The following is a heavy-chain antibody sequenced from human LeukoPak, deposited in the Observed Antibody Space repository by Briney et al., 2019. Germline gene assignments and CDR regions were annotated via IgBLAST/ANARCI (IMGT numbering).Heavy chain of an antibody. Sequence: GGSLRLSCAASGFTFCSYWMHWVRQAPGKGLVWVSRINSDGSSTSYADSVKGRFTISRDNAKNTLYLQMNSLRAEDTAVYYCARAERRTRFDPWGQGTLVTVSS. V-gene: IGHV3-74*01. CDR2: INSDGSST. D-gene: IGHD1-14*01. CDR3: ARAERRTRFDP. CDR1: GFTFCSYW. J-gene: IGHJ5*02.